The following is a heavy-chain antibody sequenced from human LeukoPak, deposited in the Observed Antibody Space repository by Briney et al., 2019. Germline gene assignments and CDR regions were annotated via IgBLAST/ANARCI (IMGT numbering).Heavy chain of an antibody. V-gene: IGHV1-24*01. CDR3: AKNPQGGYYGSGSYYWVY. CDR1: GYTLTELS. J-gene: IGHJ4*02. D-gene: IGHD3-10*01. CDR2: FDPEDGET. Sequence: ASVKVSCKVSGYTLTELSMHWVRQAPGKGLEWMGGFDPEDGETIYAQKFQGRVTMTEDTSTDTAYMELSSLRSEDTAVYYCAKNPQGGYYGSGSYYWVYWGQGTLVTVSS.